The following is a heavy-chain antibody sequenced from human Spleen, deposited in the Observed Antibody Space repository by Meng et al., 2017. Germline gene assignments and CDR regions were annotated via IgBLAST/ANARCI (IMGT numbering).Heavy chain of an antibody. CDR3: ARVPPHYYGTGSYFFDY. CDR1: GGSFNGYY. D-gene: IGHD3-10*01. J-gene: IGHJ4*02. V-gene: IGHV4-34*01. CDR2: INHSGTT. Sequence: GSLRLSCAVHGGSFNGYYWSWIRQPPGKGLEWIGEINHSGTTNYNPSLKSRVTISVDTSKNHFSLNLISVTAADTAVYYCARVPPHYYGTGSYFFDYWGQGTLVTVSS.